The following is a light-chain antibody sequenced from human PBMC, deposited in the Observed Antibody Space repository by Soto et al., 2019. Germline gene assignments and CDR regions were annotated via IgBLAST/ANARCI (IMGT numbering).Light chain of an antibody. CDR1: QVVVTAY. Sequence: EIVLTQSPGTLSVSPGERATLSCRASQVVVTAYIHWYQHKPGQAPRLLISGASTRASGIPDMVSGSGVGTDFTFTISVLEPDDCAVYYCLLFRGSPTFGPGSRVHI. CDR3: LLFRGSPT. CDR2: GAS. J-gene: IGKJ3*01. V-gene: IGKV3-20*01.